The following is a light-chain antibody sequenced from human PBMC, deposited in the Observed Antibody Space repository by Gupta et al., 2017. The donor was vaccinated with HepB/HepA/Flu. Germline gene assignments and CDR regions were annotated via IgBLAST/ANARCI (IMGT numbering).Light chain of an antibody. CDR1: NIGSKR. Sequence: SYVLTQPPSVSVAPGKTAKITCGGNNIGSKRVHWYKQKAGQAPVLVVYDDSDRPSGIPERFSGSNSGNTATLTISRVEAGDEADYYCQVWDSSSDHVVLGGGTKLTVL. V-gene: IGLV3-21*03. CDR2: DDS. CDR3: QVWDSSSDHVV. J-gene: IGLJ2*01.